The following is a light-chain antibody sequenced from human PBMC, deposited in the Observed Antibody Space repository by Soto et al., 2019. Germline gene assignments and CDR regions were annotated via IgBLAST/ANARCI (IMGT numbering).Light chain of an antibody. CDR2: DVS. J-gene: IGLJ1*01. Sequence: QSVLTQPASVSGSPGQSITISCTGTSSDVGGYNYVSWYQQHPGKAPKLMISDVSNRPSGVSYRFSGSKSGNTASLTISGLQTEDDSVYYTRTYAIYTIYVLG. CDR1: SSDVGGYNY. V-gene: IGLV2-14*01. CDR3: RTYAIYTIYV.